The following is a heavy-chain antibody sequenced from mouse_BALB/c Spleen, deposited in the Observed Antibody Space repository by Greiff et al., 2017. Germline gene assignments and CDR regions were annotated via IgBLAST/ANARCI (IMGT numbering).Heavy chain of an antibody. J-gene: IGHJ4*01. CDR3: ARDDYGGVYYAMDY. CDR2: IYPGSGNT. D-gene: IGHD1-1*01. Sequence: QVQLQQSGAELARPGASVKLSCKASGYTFTDYYINWVKQRTGQGLEWIGEIYPGSGNTYYNEKFKGKATLTADKSSSTAYMQLSSLTSEDSAVYFCARDDYGGVYYAMDYWGQGTSVTVSS. CDR1: GYTFTDYY. V-gene: IGHV1-77*01.